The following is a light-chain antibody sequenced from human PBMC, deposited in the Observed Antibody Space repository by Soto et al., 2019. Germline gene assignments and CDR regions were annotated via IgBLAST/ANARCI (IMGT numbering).Light chain of an antibody. Sequence: QSVLTQPPSVSAAPGQKVTISRSGSSSNIAKNYVYWYQQLPGTAPKLLIFDNDKRPSGIPDRFSGSKSGTSATLGITGLQTVDEADYYCGTWDISLSLVFGGGTKLTVL. J-gene: IGLJ2*01. CDR1: SSNIAKNY. V-gene: IGLV1-51*01. CDR3: GTWDISLSLV. CDR2: DND.